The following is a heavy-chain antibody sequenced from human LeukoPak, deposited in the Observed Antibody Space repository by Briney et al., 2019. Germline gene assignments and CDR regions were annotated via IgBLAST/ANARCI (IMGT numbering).Heavy chain of an antibody. CDR1: EFHPTTYG. CDR2: ISDRGHAI. Sequence: RRTLRPSPAASEFHPTTYGMNWVRHAPGQGLKRISYISDRGHAIYYADSVKGRFTISRDNAKNSLFLQMNSLRAEDTAVYYCARVVLEPPYYYYFHMDVWATGTTVTVSS. V-gene: IGHV3-48*04. D-gene: IGHD2-15*01. CDR3: ARVVLEPPYYYYFHMDV. J-gene: IGHJ6*03.